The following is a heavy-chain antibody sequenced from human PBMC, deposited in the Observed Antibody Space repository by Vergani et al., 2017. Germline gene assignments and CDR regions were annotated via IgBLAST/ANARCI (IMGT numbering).Heavy chain of an antibody. Sequence: QVQLQESGPGLVKPSQTLSLTCTVSGGSISSGSYYWTWIRQPAGKGLEWIGRIYTSGRTNYNPSLKSRVTISVDTSKNQFSLKLGSVTAADTAVYYWARTYCGGDCYFDQGGYFDSWGQGTLVTVSS. CDR2: IYTSGRT. D-gene: IGHD2-21*01. J-gene: IGHJ4*02. V-gene: IGHV4-61*02. CDR3: ARTYCGGDCYFDQGGYFDS. CDR1: GGSISSGSYY.